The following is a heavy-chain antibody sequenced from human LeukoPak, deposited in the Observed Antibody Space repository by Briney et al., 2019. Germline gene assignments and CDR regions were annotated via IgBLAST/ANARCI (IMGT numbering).Heavy chain of an antibody. J-gene: IGHJ1*01. CDR1: GFTFSSNG. Sequence: GGNLRLYCAASGFTFSSNGMHWVRQAQGQGLEGGAVISYDGSNKYYADSVKGRITISRDNSKNTLYLQMKSLRAQDTAVYYCAKDRYYYDSSGYYYMGYFQHWGQGTLVTVSS. CDR3: AKDRYYYDSSGYYYMGYFQH. CDR2: ISYDGSNK. D-gene: IGHD3-22*01. V-gene: IGHV3-30*18.